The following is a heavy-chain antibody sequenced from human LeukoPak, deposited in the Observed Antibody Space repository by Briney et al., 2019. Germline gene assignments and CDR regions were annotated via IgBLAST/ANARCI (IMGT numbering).Heavy chain of an antibody. CDR2: FDHTLSI. J-gene: IGHJ6*03. V-gene: IGHV4-59*01. Sequence: SETLSLTCTVSHDSITIYYWPCMRQPPGKGLGGIGYFDHTLSILVDPSLNGRVSISRDTSNNFFSLRLRSVTAADTAVYFCARGRVSSSTWYSTYYYFFYMDFWGKGTTVTVSS. D-gene: IGHD4-11*01. CDR3: ARGRVSSSTWYSTYYYFFYMDF. CDR1: HDSITIYY.